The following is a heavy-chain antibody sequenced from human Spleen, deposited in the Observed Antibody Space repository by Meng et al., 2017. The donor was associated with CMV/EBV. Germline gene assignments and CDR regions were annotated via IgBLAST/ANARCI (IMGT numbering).Heavy chain of an antibody. Sequence: LSLTCAVSGFMFSSHTMNWVRQAPGKGLEWVSSISSSSYIYYADSVKGRFTISRDNAKNSLYLQMNGLRAEDTAVYYCAGERPTVTKGIDYWGQGTLVTVSS. CDR1: GFMFSSHT. CDR3: AGERPTVTKGIDY. CDR2: ISSSSYI. V-gene: IGHV3-21*01. J-gene: IGHJ4*02. D-gene: IGHD4-17*01.